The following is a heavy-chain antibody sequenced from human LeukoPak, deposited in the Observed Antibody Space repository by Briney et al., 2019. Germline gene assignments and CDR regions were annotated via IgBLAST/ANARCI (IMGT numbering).Heavy chain of an antibody. V-gene: IGHV3-23*01. Sequence: GGSLRLSCAASGFPFSSYVMSWVRQAPGKGLEWVSAISGSGGTTYYTDSVKGRFTISRDNSKNTLYLQMNSLRPEDTAVYYCVKNFWSDKYYYYYMDVWGRGTTVTVSS. CDR1: GFPFSSYV. D-gene: IGHD3-3*01. J-gene: IGHJ6*03. CDR3: VKNFWSDKYYYYYMDV. CDR2: ISGSGGTT.